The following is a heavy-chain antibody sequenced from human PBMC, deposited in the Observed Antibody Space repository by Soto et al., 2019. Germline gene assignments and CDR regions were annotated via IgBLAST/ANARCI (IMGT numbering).Heavy chain of an antibody. CDR1: GFTFSSYS. J-gene: IGHJ4*02. CDR3: VIPPHYYDSSGYYPIDY. D-gene: IGHD3-22*01. CDR2: ISSSSSYI. V-gene: IGHV3-21*01. Sequence: GGSLRLSCAASGFTFSSYSMNWVRQAPGKGLEWVSSISSSSSYIYYADSVKGRFTISRDNAKNSLYLQMNSLRAEDTAVYYCVIPPHYYDSSGYYPIDYWGQGTLVTVSS.